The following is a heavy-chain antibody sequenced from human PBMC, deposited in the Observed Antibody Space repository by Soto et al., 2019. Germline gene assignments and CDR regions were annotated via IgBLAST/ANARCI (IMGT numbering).Heavy chain of an antibody. CDR3: ARQGFWDPHSGMDV. CDR2: IDPSDSYT. D-gene: IGHD3-10*01. V-gene: IGHV5-10-1*01. J-gene: IGHJ6*02. Sequence: GESLKISCKGSGYSFTSYWISWVRQMPGKGLEWMGRIDPSDSYTNYSPSFQGHVTISADKSIRTAYLQWSSLKASDTAMYYCARQGFWDPHSGMDVWGQGTTVTVSS. CDR1: GYSFTSYW.